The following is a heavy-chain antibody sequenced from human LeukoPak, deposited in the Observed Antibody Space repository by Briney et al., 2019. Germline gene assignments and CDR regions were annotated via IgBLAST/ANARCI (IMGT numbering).Heavy chain of an antibody. J-gene: IGHJ4*02. V-gene: IGHV3-23*01. CDR1: GFTYSNYA. D-gene: IGHD6-25*01. CDR2: ISGSGGST. CDR3: AKVRGYSAYYFDY. Sequence: PGGSLRLSCPASGFTYSNYAMSWVRQAPGKGLEWVSAISGSGGSTYYADSVKGRFTISRDNSKNTLYLQMNSLRAEDTAVYYCAKVRGYSAYYFDYWGQGTLVTVSS.